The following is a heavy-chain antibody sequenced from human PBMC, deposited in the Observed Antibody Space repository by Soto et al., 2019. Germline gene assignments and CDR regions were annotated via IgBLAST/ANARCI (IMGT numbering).Heavy chain of an antibody. CDR2: INPSGGST. Sequence: ASVKVSCKASGYTFPSYYMHWVRQAPGQGLEWMGIINPSGGSTSYAQKFQGRVTITADESTSTAYMELSSLRSEDTAVYYCARPPEGRLRDYYYYGMDVWGQGTTVTVSS. J-gene: IGHJ6*02. CDR3: ARPPEGRLRDYYYYGMDV. D-gene: IGHD5-12*01. CDR1: GYTFPSYY. V-gene: IGHV1-46*01.